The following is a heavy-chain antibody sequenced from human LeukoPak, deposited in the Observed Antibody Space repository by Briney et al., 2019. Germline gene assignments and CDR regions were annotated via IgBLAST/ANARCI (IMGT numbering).Heavy chain of an antibody. CDR1: GYTFTSYG. V-gene: IGHV1-18*01. D-gene: IGHD2-2*01. Sequence: ASVKVSCKASGYTFTSYGISWVRRAPGQGLEWMGWISAYNGNTNYAQKLQGRVTMTTDTSTSTAYMELRSLRSDDTAVYYCARGRVCSSTSCLPYYYYYMDVWGKGTTVTVSS. CDR2: ISAYNGNT. CDR3: ARGRVCSSTSCLPYYYYYMDV. J-gene: IGHJ6*03.